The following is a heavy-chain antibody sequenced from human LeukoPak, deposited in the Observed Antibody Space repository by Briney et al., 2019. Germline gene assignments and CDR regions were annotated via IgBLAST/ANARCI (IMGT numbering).Heavy chain of an antibody. CDR1: GGTFSSYA. Sequence: SVKVSCKASGGTFSSYAISWVRQAPGQGLEWMGGIIPIFGTANYAQKFQGRVTITADESTSTAYMELSSLRSEDTAVYYCARGPVQYYYDSSGYYPHWGQGTLVTVSS. V-gene: IGHV1-69*13. CDR3: ARGPVQYYYDSSGYYPH. J-gene: IGHJ4*02. CDR2: IIPIFGTA. D-gene: IGHD3-22*01.